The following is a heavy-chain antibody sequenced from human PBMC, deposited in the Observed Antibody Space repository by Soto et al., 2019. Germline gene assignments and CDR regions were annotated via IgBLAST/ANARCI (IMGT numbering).Heavy chain of an antibody. CDR2: IYYSGST. Sequence: QLQLQESGPGLVKPSETLSLTCTVSGGSISSSSYYWGWIRQPPGKGLEWIGSIYYSGSTYYNPSLKSRVTISVDTSKNQFSLKLSSVTAADTAVYYCARHGILWFGEFQHWYFDLWGRGTLVTVSS. D-gene: IGHD3-10*01. V-gene: IGHV4-39*01. CDR3: ARHGILWFGEFQHWYFDL. J-gene: IGHJ2*01. CDR1: GGSISSSSYY.